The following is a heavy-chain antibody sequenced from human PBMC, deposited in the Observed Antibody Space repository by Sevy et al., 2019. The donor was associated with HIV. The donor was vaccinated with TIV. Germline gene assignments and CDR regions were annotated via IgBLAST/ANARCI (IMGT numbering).Heavy chain of an antibody. J-gene: IGHJ4*02. CDR2: IYYNGHI. Sequence: SQTLSLTCTVSGGSITSLYWNWIRQPPGKGLGWIANIYYNGHINYNPSLKSRVTLSLDTSKNQFSLRLSSVTAADTAMYYCAGENAWGRCYSWGQGTLVTVSS. CDR1: GGSITSLY. V-gene: IGHV4-59*08. D-gene: IGHD1-26*01. CDR3: AGENAWGRCYS.